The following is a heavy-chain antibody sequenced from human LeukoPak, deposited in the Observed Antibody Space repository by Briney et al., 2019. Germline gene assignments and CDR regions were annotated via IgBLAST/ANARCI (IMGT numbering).Heavy chain of an antibody. D-gene: IGHD2-2*02. Sequence: GGSLRLSCAASGFTFDDYAMSWVRQAPGKGLEWVGFIRSKAYGGTTEYAASVKGRFTISRDDSKSIAYLQMNSLKTEDTAVYYCTRDLVGGYCSSTSCYKPTPFDYWGQGTLVTVSS. CDR3: TRDLVGGYCSSTSCYKPTPFDY. V-gene: IGHV3-49*04. J-gene: IGHJ4*02. CDR1: GFTFDDYA. CDR2: IRSKAYGGTT.